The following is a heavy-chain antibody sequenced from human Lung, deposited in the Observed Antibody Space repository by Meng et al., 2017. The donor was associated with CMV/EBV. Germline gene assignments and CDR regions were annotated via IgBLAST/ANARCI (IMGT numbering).Heavy chain of an antibody. D-gene: IGHD6-19*01. J-gene: IGHJ4*02. CDR3: ARDKIAVAGITGDY. Sequence: VQLVQSGFYLKKPGSSVKVSCKSSGYTFISYAMNWLRPAHGQGLEWMGWINTNTGNPTYAQGFTGRFVFSLDTSVSTAYLQISSLKAEDTAVYYCARDKIAVAGITGDYWGQGTLVTVSS. CDR2: INTNTGNP. V-gene: IGHV7-4-1*02. CDR1: GYTFISYA.